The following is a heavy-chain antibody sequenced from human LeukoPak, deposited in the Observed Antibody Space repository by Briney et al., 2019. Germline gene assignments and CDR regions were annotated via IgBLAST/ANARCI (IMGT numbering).Heavy chain of an antibody. CDR1: GFTFSSYA. J-gene: IGHJ4*02. CDR2: ISYDGSNK. CDR3: ARELGAMTQGYFDY. D-gene: IGHD2-2*01. V-gene: IGHV3-30-3*01. Sequence: GGSLRLSCAASGFTFSSYAMHWVRQAPGKGLEWVAVISYDGSNKYYADSVKGRFTISRDNSKNTLYLQMNSLRAEDTAVYYCARELGAMTQGYFDYWGQGTLVTVSS.